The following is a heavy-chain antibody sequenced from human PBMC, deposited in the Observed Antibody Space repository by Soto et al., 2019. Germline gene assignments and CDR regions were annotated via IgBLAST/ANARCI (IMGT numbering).Heavy chain of an antibody. Sequence: GGSLRLSCAASGFTFSSYAMHWVRQAPGKGLEYVSAISSNGGSTYYANSVKGRFTISRDNSKNTLYLQMGSLRAEDMAVYYCARVSMTTVTTGASDYWGQGTLVTVSS. V-gene: IGHV3-64*01. CDR1: GFTFSSYA. CDR2: ISSNGGST. CDR3: ARVSMTTVTTGASDY. D-gene: IGHD4-17*01. J-gene: IGHJ4*02.